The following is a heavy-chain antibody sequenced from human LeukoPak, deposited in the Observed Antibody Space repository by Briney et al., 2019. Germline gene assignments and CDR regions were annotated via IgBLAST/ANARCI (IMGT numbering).Heavy chain of an antibody. J-gene: IGHJ6*02. Sequence: PSETLSLSCIVSGGSINSDYWTWIRQPPGKGLEWIGHVQYSGSTNYNPSLRSRVTISVDTSMNQFSLKVTSVTAADTAVYYCARSRGDSTSYNYYGMDVWGQGTTVTVSS. CDR2: VQYSGST. V-gene: IGHV4-59*01. CDR1: GGSINSDY. D-gene: IGHD3-10*01. CDR3: ARSRGDSTSYNYYGMDV.